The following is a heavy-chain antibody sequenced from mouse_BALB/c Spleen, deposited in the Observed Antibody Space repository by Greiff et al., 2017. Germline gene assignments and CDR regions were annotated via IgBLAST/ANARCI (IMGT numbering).Heavy chain of an antibody. J-gene: IGHJ4*01. CDR1: GFTFSSYA. CDR2: ISSGGST. D-gene: IGHD1-1*01. Sequence: EVMLVESGGGLVKPGGSLKLSCAASGFTFSSYAMSWVRQTPEKRLEWVASISSGGSTYYPDSVKGRFTISRDNARNILYLQMSSLRSEDTAMYYCARDMATVVATEAMDYWGQGTSVTVSS. CDR3: ARDMATVVATEAMDY. V-gene: IGHV5-6-5*01.